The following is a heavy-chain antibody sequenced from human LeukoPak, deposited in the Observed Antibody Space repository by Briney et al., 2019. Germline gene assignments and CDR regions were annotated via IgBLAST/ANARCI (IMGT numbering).Heavy chain of an antibody. CDR3: ARGTIAASDP. V-gene: IGHV4-61*08. Sequence: SQTLSLTCTVSGGSISSGGYYWSWIRQHPGKGLEWIGYIYYSGSTNYNPSLKSRVTISVDTSKNQFSLKLSSVTAADTAVYYCARGTIAASDPWGQGTLVTVSS. CDR1: GGSISSGGYY. D-gene: IGHD6-13*01. J-gene: IGHJ5*02. CDR2: IYYSGST.